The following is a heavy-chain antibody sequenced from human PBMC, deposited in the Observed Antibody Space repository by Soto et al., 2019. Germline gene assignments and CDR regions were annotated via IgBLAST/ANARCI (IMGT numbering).Heavy chain of an antibody. CDR1: GFTFTTYA. CDR3: ASQSTH. D-gene: IGHD2-15*01. Sequence: QVQLVESGGGVVQPGRSLGLSCAASGFTFTTYAMHWVRQAPGKGLEWVAVIWSDGINKYYADSEKGRFTISRDNSKNTLYLQMNSLRAEDTAVYYCASQSTHWGQGTLVTVSS. CDR2: IWSDGINK. V-gene: IGHV3-33*01. J-gene: IGHJ4*02.